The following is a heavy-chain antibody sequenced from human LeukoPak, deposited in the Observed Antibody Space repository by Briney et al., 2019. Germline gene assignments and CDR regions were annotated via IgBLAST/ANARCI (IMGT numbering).Heavy chain of an antibody. CDR2: ISGSGGST. CDR3: AKARDIVVVVAASFDY. CDR1: GFTFSSYA. J-gene: IGHJ4*02. V-gene: IGHV3-23*01. Sequence: GGSLRLSCAASGFTFSSYAMSWGRQAPGKGLEWVSAISGSGGSTYYADSVKGRFTISRDNSKNTLYLQMNSLRAEDTAVYCCAKARDIVVVVAASFDYWGQGTLVTVSS. D-gene: IGHD2-15*01.